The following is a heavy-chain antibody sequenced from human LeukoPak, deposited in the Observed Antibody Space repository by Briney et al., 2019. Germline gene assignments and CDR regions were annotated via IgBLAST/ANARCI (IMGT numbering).Heavy chain of an antibody. CDR2: INHSGST. V-gene: IGHV4-34*01. D-gene: IGHD4-17*01. J-gene: IGHJ4*02. CDR1: GGSFSGYY. CDR3: ARVTYGDHLDY. Sequence: SETLSLTCAVYGGSFSGYYWSWIRQPPGKGLEWIGEINHSGSTNYSPSLKSRVTISVDTSKNQFSLKLSSVTAADTAVYYCARVTYGDHLDYWGQGTLVTVSS.